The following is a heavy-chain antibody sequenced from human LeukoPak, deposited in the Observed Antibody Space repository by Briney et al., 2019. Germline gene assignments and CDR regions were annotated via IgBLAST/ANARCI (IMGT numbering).Heavy chain of an antibody. CDR2: VNHSGVT. CDR3: ARGQRLFNWFAP. D-gene: IGHD6-25*01. J-gene: IGHJ5*02. Sequence: SETLSLTCAVSGGCFSGHLWTWLRQSPRKGLEWIGDVNHSGVTRYNPSLRSRLLIFADASKRHFYLNLTSVTAADTALYFCARGQRLFNWFAPWGQGTLVTVSA. V-gene: IGHV4-34*01. CDR1: GGCFSGHL.